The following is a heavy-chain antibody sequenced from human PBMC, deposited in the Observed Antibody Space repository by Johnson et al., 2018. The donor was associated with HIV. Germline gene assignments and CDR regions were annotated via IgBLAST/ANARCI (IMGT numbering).Heavy chain of an antibody. CDR1: GFTFSSYA. CDR2: ISYDGSNK. CDR3: ARDPEIVVVIEHDAFDI. D-gene: IGHD3-22*01. V-gene: IGHV3-30*04. J-gene: IGHJ3*02. Sequence: QMLLVESGGGVVQPGRSLRLSCAASGFTFSSYAMHWVRQAPGKGLEWVAVISYDGSNKYYADSVKGRFTISRDNSKNTLYLQMNSLRAEDTAVYYCARDPEIVVVIEHDAFDIWGQGTMVTVSS.